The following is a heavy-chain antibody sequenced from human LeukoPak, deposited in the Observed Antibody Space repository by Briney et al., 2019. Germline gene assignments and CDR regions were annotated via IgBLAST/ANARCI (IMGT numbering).Heavy chain of an antibody. Sequence: SVKVSCKASGGTFSSYTISWVRQALGQGLEWMGRIIPILGIANYAQKFQGRVTITADKSTSTAYMELSSLRSEDTAVYYCARDALYSSSSGLENDYWGQGTLVTVSS. CDR2: IIPILGIA. CDR1: GGTFSSYT. V-gene: IGHV1-69*04. D-gene: IGHD6-6*01. J-gene: IGHJ4*02. CDR3: ARDALYSSSSGLENDY.